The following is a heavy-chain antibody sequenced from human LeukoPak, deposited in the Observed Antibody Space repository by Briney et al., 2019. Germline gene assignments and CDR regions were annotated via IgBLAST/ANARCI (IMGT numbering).Heavy chain of an antibody. Sequence: GGSLRLSCAASGFTFSSSAMSWVRQAPGKGLEWVSAISNNGGYTYYADSVQGRFTISRDNAKNSLYLQMNSLGAEDTAVYYCARRYFDSWGQGTLVTVSS. CDR3: ARRYFDS. CDR1: GFTFSSSA. V-gene: IGHV3-23*01. J-gene: IGHJ4*02. CDR2: ISNNGGYT.